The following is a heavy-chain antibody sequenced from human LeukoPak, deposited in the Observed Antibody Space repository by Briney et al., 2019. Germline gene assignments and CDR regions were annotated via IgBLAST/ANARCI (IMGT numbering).Heavy chain of an antibody. CDR3: ARYCGSSRCPFYYHMDV. Sequence: GGSLRLSCAASGFTFTTYGMNWVRQAPGKGPEWVSSISSGSSYMYYADSLKGRFTISRDDAKNSLYLQMNSLRDEDTAVYYCARYCGSSRCPFYYHMDVWGKGTTVTVSS. J-gene: IGHJ6*03. CDR2: ISSGSSYM. CDR1: GFTFTTYG. V-gene: IGHV3-21*01. D-gene: IGHD2-2*01.